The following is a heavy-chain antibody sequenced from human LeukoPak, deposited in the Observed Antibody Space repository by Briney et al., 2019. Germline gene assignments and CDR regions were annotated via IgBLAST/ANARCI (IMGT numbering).Heavy chain of an antibody. CDR1: GFTFRSYS. Sequence: GGSLRLSCAASGFTFRSYSMHWVRQAPGKGLESVSTISGSGGRTYYADSVKGRFTISRDNSKNTLYLQIRSLRAEDTAVYYCAMRYYDSRGHFDYWGQGTLVTVSS. D-gene: IGHD3-22*01. J-gene: IGHJ4*02. CDR3: AMRYYDSRGHFDY. V-gene: IGHV3-23*01. CDR2: ISGSGGRT.